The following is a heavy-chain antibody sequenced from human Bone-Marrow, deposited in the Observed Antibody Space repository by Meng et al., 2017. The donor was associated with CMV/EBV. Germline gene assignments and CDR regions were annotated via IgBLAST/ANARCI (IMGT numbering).Heavy chain of an antibody. CDR1: GFTFSSYA. J-gene: IGHJ6*02. CDR3: ARGPFRGCSSTSCYNYGMDV. V-gene: IGHV3-30-3*01. CDR2: ISYDGSNK. Sequence: GESLKISCAASGFTFSSYAMHWVRQAPGKGLEWVAVISYDGSNKYYADSVKGRFTISRDNSKNTLYLQMNSLRAEDTAVYYCARGPFRGCSSTSCYNYGMDVWGPGTTVTVSS. D-gene: IGHD2-2*02.